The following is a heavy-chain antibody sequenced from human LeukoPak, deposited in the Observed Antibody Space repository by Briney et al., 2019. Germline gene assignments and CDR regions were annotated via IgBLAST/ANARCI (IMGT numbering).Heavy chain of an antibody. J-gene: IGHJ1*01. D-gene: IGHD3-22*01. CDR3: AKSHPYYYDSSGYYEYFQH. Sequence: QTGGSLRLSCAASGFTFSSYGMHWVRQAPGKGLEWVAFIRYDGSNKYYADSVKGRFTISRDNSKNTLYLQMNSLRAEDTAVYYCAKSHPYYYDSSGYYEYFQHWGQGTLVTVSS. CDR2: IRYDGSNK. CDR1: GFTFSSYG. V-gene: IGHV3-30*02.